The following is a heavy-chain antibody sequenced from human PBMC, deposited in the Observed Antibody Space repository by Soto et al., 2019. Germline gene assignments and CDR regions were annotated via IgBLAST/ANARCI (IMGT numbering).Heavy chain of an antibody. J-gene: IGHJ4*02. D-gene: IGHD2-8*02. Sequence: QVQLQESGPGLVKPSATLSLTCTVSGGSISTYYWSWIRQPPGKGLEWIGYIYNSGSTNYNPSLKSRVTISVDTYKNQVSLKVSSVTAADTAVYYWAYCESPGPFDLWGQGTLVTVPS. CDR2: IYNSGST. CDR3: AYCESPGPFDL. CDR1: GGSISTYY. V-gene: IGHV4-59*01.